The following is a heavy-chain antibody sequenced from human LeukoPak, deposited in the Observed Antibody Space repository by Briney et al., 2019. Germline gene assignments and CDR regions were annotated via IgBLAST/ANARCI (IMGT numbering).Heavy chain of an antibody. CDR2: INPDSGGT. Sequence: GASVKVSCKASGYTFTGYFIHWVRQAPGQGLEWMGWINPDSGGTNYAQKFQGKVTMTRDTSISTAYMELSRLRSDDTAVYYCARDYSSSWYNWFDPWGQGTLVTVSS. V-gene: IGHV1-2*02. CDR3: ARDYSSSWYNWFDP. CDR1: GYTFTGYF. D-gene: IGHD6-13*01. J-gene: IGHJ5*02.